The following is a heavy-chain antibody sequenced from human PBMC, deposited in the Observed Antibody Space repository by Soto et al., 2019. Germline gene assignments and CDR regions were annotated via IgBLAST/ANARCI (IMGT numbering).Heavy chain of an antibody. J-gene: IGHJ4*02. CDR3: AKDYDFWSGYSRYYFDY. CDR1: GFTFSSYG. Sequence: QVQLVESGGGVVQPGRSLRLSCAASGFTFSSYGMHWVRQATGKGLEWVAVISYDGSNKYYADSVKGRFTISRDNSKNTLYLQMNSLRAEDTAVYYCAKDYDFWSGYSRYYFDYWGQGTLVTVSS. CDR2: ISYDGSNK. D-gene: IGHD3-3*01. V-gene: IGHV3-30*18.